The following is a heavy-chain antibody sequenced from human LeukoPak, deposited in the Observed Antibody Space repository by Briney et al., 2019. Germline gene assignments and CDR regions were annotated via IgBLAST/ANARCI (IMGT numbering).Heavy chain of an antibody. D-gene: IGHD1-26*01. CDR1: GFTFSDYY. CDR2: ISSSGTTT. Sequence: GGSLRLSCAASGFTFSDYYMSWIRQAPGKGLECLSYISSSGTTTYYADSVKGRFTISRDNAKNSLYLQMNNLRAEDTAVYYCAGARGSYPFDDWGQGTLVTVSS. CDR3: AGARGSYPFDD. J-gene: IGHJ4*02. V-gene: IGHV3-11*01.